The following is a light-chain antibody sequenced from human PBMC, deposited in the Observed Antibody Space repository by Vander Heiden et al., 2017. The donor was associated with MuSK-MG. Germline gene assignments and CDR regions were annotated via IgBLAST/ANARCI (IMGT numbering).Light chain of an antibody. V-gene: IGLV2-14*01. CDR3: RSYTSSSTWV. Sequence: QSALNQPASVSGSPGQSITISCTGTSSDVGGYNYVCWYQQHPGKAPKLMIHDVSNRPSGVSNRFSGSKSGNTASLTIAGLQAEDEADYYCRSYTSSSTWVFGGGTKLTVL. J-gene: IGLJ3*02. CDR2: DVS. CDR1: SSDVGGYNY.